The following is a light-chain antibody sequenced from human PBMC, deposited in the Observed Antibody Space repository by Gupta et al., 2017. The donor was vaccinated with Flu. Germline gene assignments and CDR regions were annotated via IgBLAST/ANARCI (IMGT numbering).Light chain of an antibody. CDR2: KAS. J-gene: IGKJ2*01. CDR1: QSINSR. V-gene: IGKV1-5*03. CDR3: QQDNTSPFT. Sequence: PSTLSATAGDRAAISGLASQSINSRLAWYQQKPRRAPKLMIYKASSLDSGVPSRFSGSGSGTEFTLTIASLQPDDVATYYCQQDNTSPFTFGQGTKVEIK.